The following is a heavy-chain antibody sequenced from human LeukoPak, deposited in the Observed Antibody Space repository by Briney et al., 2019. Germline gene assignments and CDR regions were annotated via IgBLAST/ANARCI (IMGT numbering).Heavy chain of an antibody. J-gene: IGHJ3*02. D-gene: IGHD3-10*01. CDR3: ARHYYASDAFDI. CDR2: ISSNGGYI. V-gene: IGHV3-21*01. Sequence: GGSPRLSCEGSAFIFSGHWMNWVRQAPGKGLEWVSSISSNGGYIYYADSVKGRFTISRDNAKNSLYLQTNSLRAADTAVYYCARHYYASDAFDIWGQGTMVTVSS. CDR1: AFIFSGHW.